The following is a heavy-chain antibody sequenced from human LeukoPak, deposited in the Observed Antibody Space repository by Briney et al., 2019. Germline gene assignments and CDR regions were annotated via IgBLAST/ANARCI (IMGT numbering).Heavy chain of an antibody. V-gene: IGHV3-21*01. CDR2: ISSSSSYI. Sequence: GGSLRLSCAASGFTFSSYRMNWVRQAPGRGLEWVSSISSSSSYIYYADSVKGRFTISRDNAKNSQYLQMNSLRAEDTAVYYCARDPWTNSDYDGFDYWGQGNLVTVSS. CDR3: ARDPWTNSDYDGFDY. D-gene: IGHD5-12*01. J-gene: IGHJ4*02. CDR1: GFTFSSYR.